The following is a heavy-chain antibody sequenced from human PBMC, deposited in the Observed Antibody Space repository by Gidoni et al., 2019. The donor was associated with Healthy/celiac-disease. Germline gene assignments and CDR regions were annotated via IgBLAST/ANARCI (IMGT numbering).Heavy chain of an antibody. CDR2: INSDGSST. Sequence: EVQLVESGGGLVQPGGSLRLSCAASGFTFSSYWMHWVRQAPGKGLVWVSRINSDGSSTSYADSVKGRFTISRDNAKNTLYLQMNSLRAEDTAVYYCARGRPNYYDSSLNAFDIWGQGTMVTVSS. D-gene: IGHD3-22*01. CDR1: GFTFSSYW. V-gene: IGHV3-74*01. CDR3: ARGRPNYYDSSLNAFDI. J-gene: IGHJ3*02.